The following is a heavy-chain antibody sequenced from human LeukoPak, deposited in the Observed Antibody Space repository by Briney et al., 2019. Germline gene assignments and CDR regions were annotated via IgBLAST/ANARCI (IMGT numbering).Heavy chain of an antibody. CDR3: ASFYAPDRGIESQNLVTVY. V-gene: IGHV1-2*02. CDR2: INPNSGGT. J-gene: IGHJ4*02. Sequence: GASVKVSCKASGYTFTGYYIHWVRQAPGQGLEWMGWINPNSGGTEYAQKFQGRITLTRDTSISTAYMELSRLRSDDTAVYYCASFYAPDRGIESQNLVTVYWGQGTLVSVSS. D-gene: IGHD2/OR15-2a*01. CDR1: GYTFTGYY.